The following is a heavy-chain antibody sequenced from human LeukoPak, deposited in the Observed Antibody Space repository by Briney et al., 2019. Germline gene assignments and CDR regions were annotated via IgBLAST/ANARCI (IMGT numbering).Heavy chain of an antibody. CDR2: IWYDGSNK. CDR3: ASPRYSGYDFGFSY. Sequence: GGSLRLSCAASGFTFSSYGMHWVRQAPGKGLEWVAVIWYDGSNKYYADSVKGRFTISRDNSRNTLYLQMNSLGAEDTAVYYCASPRYSGYDFGFSYWGQGTLVTVSS. V-gene: IGHV3-33*01. D-gene: IGHD5-12*01. CDR1: GFTFSSYG. J-gene: IGHJ4*02.